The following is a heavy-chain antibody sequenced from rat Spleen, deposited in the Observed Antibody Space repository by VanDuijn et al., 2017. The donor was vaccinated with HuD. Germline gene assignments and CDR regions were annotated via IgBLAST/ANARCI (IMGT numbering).Heavy chain of an antibody. D-gene: IGHD1-12*02. J-gene: IGHJ2*01. CDR2: ISTGGGNI. V-gene: IGHV5S13*01. CDR1: GFNFGNYD. Sequence: EVQLVESGGGLVQPGRSLKLSCAASGFNFGNYDMAWVRQAPTKGLEWIASISTGGGNIHYRDSVKGRFTISRDNVKNTQYLQMDSLRSEDTATYYCARHGFTMMALMTTCFDDWGQGVMVTVSS. CDR3: ARHGFTMMALMTTCFDD.